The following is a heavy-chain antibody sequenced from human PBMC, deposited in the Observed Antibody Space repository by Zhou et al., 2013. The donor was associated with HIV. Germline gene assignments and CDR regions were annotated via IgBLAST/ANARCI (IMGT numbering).Heavy chain of an antibody. CDR1: GGSFRNYD. D-gene: IGHD2-21*02. CDR3: AREVVTAVTAPGDF. J-gene: IGHJ4*02. V-gene: IGHV1-69*05. CDR2: IIPIFGKA. Sequence: QVQMVQSGAEVKKPGSSVKVSCKASGGSFRNYDISWVRQGPGQGLEWMGGIIPIFGKANYAQKFQGRVTITTDESTNTAYMALSSLTSEDTAIYYCAREVVTAVTAPGDFWGQGTLVTVS.